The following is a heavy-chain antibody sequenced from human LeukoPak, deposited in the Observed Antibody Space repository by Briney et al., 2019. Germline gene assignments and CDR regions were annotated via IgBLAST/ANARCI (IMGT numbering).Heavy chain of an antibody. D-gene: IGHD1-1*01. Sequence: APVKVSCKTSGDTFTRNWMHWIRQGPGQGLEWMGVINPTGVYTMYAQKFQGRVIVTRDMSSNTDYMELGSLRSDDTAVYYCARDHSIDDKSWWLDPWGQGTLVTVSS. J-gene: IGHJ5*02. CDR3: ARDHSIDDKSWWLDP. CDR1: GDTFTRNW. V-gene: IGHV1-46*01. CDR2: INPTGVYT.